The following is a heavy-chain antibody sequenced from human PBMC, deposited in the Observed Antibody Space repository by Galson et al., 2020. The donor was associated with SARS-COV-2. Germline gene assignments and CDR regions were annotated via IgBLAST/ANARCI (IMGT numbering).Heavy chain of an antibody. CDR2: IDPSDSYT. D-gene: IGHD3-10*01. Sequence: KIGESLKISCKGSGYSFTSYWISWVRQMPGKGLEWMGKIDPSDSYTNYSPSFQGHVTISADKSITTAYLQWSSLKASDTAIYYCARLGSPNWSFCLWGRGTLVTGSS. V-gene: IGHV5-10-1*01. J-gene: IGHJ2*01. CDR1: GYSFTSYW. CDR3: ARLGSPNWSFCL.